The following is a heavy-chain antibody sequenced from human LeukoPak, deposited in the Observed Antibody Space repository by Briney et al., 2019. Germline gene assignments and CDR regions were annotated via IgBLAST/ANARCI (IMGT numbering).Heavy chain of an antibody. CDR1: GGTFSSYA. CDR3: ARATYYYDSSGYYSWYYFDY. Sequence: ASVKVSCKASGGTFSSYAISWVRQAPGQGLEWMGGIIPIFGTANYAQKFQGRGTITTDESTSTAYMELSSLRSEDTAVYYCARATYYYDSSGYYSWYYFDYWGQGTLVTVSS. D-gene: IGHD3-22*01. J-gene: IGHJ4*02. CDR2: IIPIFGTA. V-gene: IGHV1-69*05.